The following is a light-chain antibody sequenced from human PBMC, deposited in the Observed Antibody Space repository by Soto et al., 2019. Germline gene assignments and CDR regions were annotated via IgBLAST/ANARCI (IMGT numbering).Light chain of an antibody. Sequence: DIHLTRSPSILSASVGDRVTLTCRASQDVSDFLAWYQHAPGKAPNLLIYGGYTLQSGVPSRFRGSGSGTELSLTITSLQPEDFATYYCQYLNGAPTITFGQGTRLEIK. J-gene: IGKJ5*01. V-gene: IGKV1-9*01. CDR2: GGY. CDR3: QYLNGAPTIT. CDR1: QDVSDF.